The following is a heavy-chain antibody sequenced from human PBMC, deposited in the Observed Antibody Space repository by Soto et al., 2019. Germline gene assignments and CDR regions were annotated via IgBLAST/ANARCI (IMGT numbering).Heavy chain of an antibody. Sequence: ESGGGVVQPGRSLRLSCAASGFTFSSYGMHWVRQAPGKGLEWVAVISYDGSNKYYADSVKGRFTISRDNSKNTLYLQMNSLRAEDTAVYYCAKDHLRYSSSAAFDYWGQGTLVTVSS. J-gene: IGHJ4*02. CDR3: AKDHLRYSSSAAFDY. V-gene: IGHV3-30*18. D-gene: IGHD6-13*01. CDR1: GFTFSSYG. CDR2: ISYDGSNK.